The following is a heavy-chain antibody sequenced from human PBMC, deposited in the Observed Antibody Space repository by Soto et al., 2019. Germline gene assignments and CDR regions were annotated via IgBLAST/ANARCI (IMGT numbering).Heavy chain of an antibody. D-gene: IGHD3-22*01. J-gene: IGHJ4*02. Sequence: SETLSLTCTVSGGSISGYYWNWIRQPPGKGLEWIGNIYDSGTSYSPSLKSRVSISVDTSKNQVSLNLNSATAADTAVYYCARHGGRYYDSSGYYFDYWGQGTLVTVSS. CDR1: GGSISGYY. V-gene: IGHV4-59*01. CDR3: ARHGGRYYDSSGYYFDY. CDR2: IYDSGT.